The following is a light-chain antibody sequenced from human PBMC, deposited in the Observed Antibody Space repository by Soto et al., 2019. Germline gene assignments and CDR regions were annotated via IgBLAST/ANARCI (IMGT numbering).Light chain of an antibody. CDR2: WSS. CDR1: QSVLYSSNNKNY. J-gene: IGKJ4*01. CDR3: QQYYSTLSLT. V-gene: IGKV4-1*01. Sequence: DIVMTQSPDSLAVSLGERATINCKSSQSVLYSSNNKNYLAWYQQKPGQPPKLIIYWSSTRESGVPDRFSGSGSGTDFPLTISSLQAEDVAVYYCQQYYSTLSLTFGGGTKVEIK.